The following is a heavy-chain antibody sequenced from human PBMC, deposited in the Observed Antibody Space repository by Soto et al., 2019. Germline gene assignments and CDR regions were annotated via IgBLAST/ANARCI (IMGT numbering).Heavy chain of an antibody. J-gene: IGHJ6*02. V-gene: IGHV1-69*06. CDR2: IIPIFGTA. CDR1: GGTFSSYA. CDR3: ARPIAARRYYYYGMDV. Sequence: GASVKVSCKASGGTFSSYAISWVRQAPGQGLEWMGGIIPIFGTANYAQKFQGRVTITADKSTSTAYMELSRLRSDDTAVYYCARPIAARRYYYYGMDVWGQGTTVTVSS. D-gene: IGHD6-6*01.